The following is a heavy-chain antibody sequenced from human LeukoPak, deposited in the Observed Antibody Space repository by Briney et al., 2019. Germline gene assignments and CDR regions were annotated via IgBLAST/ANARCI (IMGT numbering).Heavy chain of an antibody. CDR3: AHYRGYGQHDS. J-gene: IGHJ4*02. CDR2: ISYDSGRT. CDR1: GFTFSNSA. D-gene: IGHD5-12*01. V-gene: IGHV3-23*01. Sequence: GGSLRLSCAASGFTFSNSAMTWVRQAPGKGLEWVSGISYDSGRTFYANSVKGRFTVSRDNSKNTLYLQMNSLTVDDTAVYYCAHYRGYGQHDSWGQGTLVTVSS.